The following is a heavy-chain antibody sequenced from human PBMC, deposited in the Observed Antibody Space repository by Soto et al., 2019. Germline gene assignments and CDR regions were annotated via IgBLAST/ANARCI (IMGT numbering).Heavy chain of an antibody. Sequence: VKVSCKASGYTFTSYGISWVRQAPGQGIEWMGWISAYNGNTNYAQKLQGRVTMTTDTSTSTAYMELRSLRSDDTAVYYCASEFFCYGHRLPHAFDISGQATIVTV. CDR3: ASEFFCYGHRLPHAFDI. D-gene: IGHD3-3*01. CDR2: ISAYNGNT. CDR1: GYTFTSYG. V-gene: IGHV1-18*01. J-gene: IGHJ3*02.